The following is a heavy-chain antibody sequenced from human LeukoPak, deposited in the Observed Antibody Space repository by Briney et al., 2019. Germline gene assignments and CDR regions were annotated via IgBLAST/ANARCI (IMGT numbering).Heavy chain of an antibody. Sequence: ASVKVSCKASGYTFTGYYMHWVRQAPGQGLDWMGWINPNSGDTNYAQKFQGRVTMTRDTSISTAYMELSRLRSDDTAVYYCARGGGALRRGYSYGNWFDPWGQGTLVTVSS. CDR3: ARGGGALRRGYSYGNWFDP. CDR1: GYTFTGYY. D-gene: IGHD5-18*01. CDR2: INPNSGDT. V-gene: IGHV1-2*02. J-gene: IGHJ5*02.